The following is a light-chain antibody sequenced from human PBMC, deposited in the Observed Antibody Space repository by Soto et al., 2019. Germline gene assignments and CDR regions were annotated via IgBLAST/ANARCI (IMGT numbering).Light chain of an antibody. CDR3: QESYISPAVS. J-gene: IGKJ4*01. V-gene: IGKV1-39*01. CDR1: QNIDNY. CDR2: ATS. Sequence: DIQMTQSPSSLSASLGDRVTITCRASQNIDNYLNWYQQKPGKAPKLLIYATSTLQSGVPSRFSGSGSGTEFTLTIGSLQAEDFATYFCQESYISPAVSFGGGTKVEIK.